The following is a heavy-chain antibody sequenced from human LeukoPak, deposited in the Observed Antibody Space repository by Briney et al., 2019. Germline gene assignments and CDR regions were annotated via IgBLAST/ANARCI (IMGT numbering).Heavy chain of an antibody. CDR3: AKVGATVFDY. CDR2: ISGTGGST. J-gene: IGHJ4*02. CDR1: GFTFNSYA. V-gene: IGHV3-23*01. D-gene: IGHD1-26*01. Sequence: GGSLRLSCAASGFTFNSYAMSWVRQAPGKGLEWVSVISGTGGSTYYADSVKGRFTISRDNSKNTLYLQMNSLRAEDTAVYYCAKVGATVFDYWGQGTLVTVSS.